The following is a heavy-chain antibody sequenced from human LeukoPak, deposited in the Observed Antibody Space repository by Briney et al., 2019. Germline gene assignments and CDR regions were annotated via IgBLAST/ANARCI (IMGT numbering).Heavy chain of an antibody. J-gene: IGHJ6*03. CDR1: GGTYSSYA. V-gene: IGHV1-69*05. CDR3: ARDSPNRHGKSLNYYYHMDV. CDR2: IITLFGTV. Sequence: SVKVSCSASGGTYSSYAISWVRQAPGPGLEWMGGIITLFGTVNYAQKFLGRVTITTDESTSTAYMELSSLRSEDTAVYYCARDSPNRHGKSLNYYYHMDVWGKGTTITVSS. D-gene: IGHD3-10*01.